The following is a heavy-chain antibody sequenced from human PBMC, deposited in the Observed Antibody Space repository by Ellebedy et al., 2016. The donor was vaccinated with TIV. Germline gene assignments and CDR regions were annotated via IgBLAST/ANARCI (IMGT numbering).Heavy chain of an antibody. D-gene: IGHD6-19*01. CDR1: GFTFSSYS. Sequence: PGGSLRLSCSASGFTFSSYSMHWVRQAPGKGLEYVSAIGRYGDGAYYADSVKGRFTISRDNSKNTLYLQMSSLRAEETAMYYCVNDLHTPVAGAEDYWGQGTLVTVSS. CDR2: IGRYGDGA. V-gene: IGHV3-64D*06. J-gene: IGHJ4*02. CDR3: VNDLHTPVAGAEDY.